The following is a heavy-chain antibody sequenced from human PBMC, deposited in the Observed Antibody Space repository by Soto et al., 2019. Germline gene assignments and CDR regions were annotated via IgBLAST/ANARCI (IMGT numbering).Heavy chain of an antibody. V-gene: IGHV3-20*04. CDR3: ARDHRWGYEYGDYGDS. Sequence: EVYLVESGGGVVRPGGSLRLSCAASGFGFDEYGMSWVRQGPGKGLEWVAGINRHGDSTGYADSVKGRFTISRDNANNFLYLQMNGLGAEDTACYCCARDHRWGYEYGDYGDSWGQGTLVTVSS. J-gene: IGHJ4*02. CDR2: INRHGDST. D-gene: IGHD4-17*01. CDR1: GFGFDEYG.